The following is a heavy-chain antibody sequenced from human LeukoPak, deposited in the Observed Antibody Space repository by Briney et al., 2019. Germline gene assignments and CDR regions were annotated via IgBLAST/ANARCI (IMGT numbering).Heavy chain of an antibody. J-gene: IGHJ4*02. CDR1: GFTFSSYE. D-gene: IGHD6-13*01. Sequence: GGSLRLSCAASGFTFSSYEMNWVRQAPGKGLEWVSVIYSAGSTYYADSVKGRFTMSRDDSKNTVYLQMNSLRVEDTAVYYCARVDRNSSGYRYWGQGTLVTVSS. CDR3: ARVDRNSSGYRY. CDR2: IYSAGST. V-gene: IGHV3-53*01.